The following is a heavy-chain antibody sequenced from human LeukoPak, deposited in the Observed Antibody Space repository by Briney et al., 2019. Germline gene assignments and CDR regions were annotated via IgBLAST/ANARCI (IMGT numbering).Heavy chain of an antibody. J-gene: IGHJ4*02. CDR2: SSSSGSTT. CDR3: ARGPYDSYFDY. Sequence: GGSLRLSCAASGFTFSGYEMNWVRQAPGKGLERVSYSSSSGSTTYYADSVKGRFSISRDNAKNSLYLQMNSLRAEDTAVYYCARGPYDSYFDYWGQGTLVTVSS. D-gene: IGHD5-12*01. CDR1: GFTFSGYE. V-gene: IGHV3-48*03.